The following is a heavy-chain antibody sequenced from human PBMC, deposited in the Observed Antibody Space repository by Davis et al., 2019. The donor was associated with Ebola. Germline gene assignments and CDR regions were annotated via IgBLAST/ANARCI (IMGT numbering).Heavy chain of an antibody. CDR3: AERGGSV. J-gene: IGHJ4*02. CDR2: IYYTGSA. Sequence: PGGSLRLSCTVSGVSISRHYWSWIRQPPGKRLEWIGSIYYTGSAYYNSSLNGRVTISVDTSKNQFSLKLSSVTAADTAMYYCAERGGSVWGQGTLVTVSS. CDR1: GVSISRHY. V-gene: IGHV4-59*11. D-gene: IGHD3-16*01.